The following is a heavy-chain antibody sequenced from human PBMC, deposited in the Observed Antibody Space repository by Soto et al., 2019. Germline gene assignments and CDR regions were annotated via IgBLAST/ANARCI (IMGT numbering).Heavy chain of an antibody. CDR3: ARGIAVASGTVEEKTLYYFDY. CDR1: GGSFSGYY. Sequence: PSETLSLTCAVYGGSFSGYYWSWIRQPPGKGLEWIGEINHSGSTNYNPSLKSRVTISVDTSKNQFSLKLSSVTAADTAVYYCARGIAVASGTVEEKTLYYFDYWGQGTLVTVSS. D-gene: IGHD6-19*01. J-gene: IGHJ4*02. V-gene: IGHV4-34*01. CDR2: INHSGST.